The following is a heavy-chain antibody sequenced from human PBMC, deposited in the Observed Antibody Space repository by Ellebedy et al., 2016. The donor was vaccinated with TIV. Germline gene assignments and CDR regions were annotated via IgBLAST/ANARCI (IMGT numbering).Heavy chain of an antibody. CDR2: VYYSGST. D-gene: IGHD6-13*01. Sequence: SETLSLTXTVPGGSISSGDYYWGWIRQRTGRGLEWIWSVYYSGSTYYNPSLKSRLTISLDTSKNQFSLKLSSVPAADTAVYYCARDWENPNSSSWNDAFDIWGQGTMVTVSS. CDR3: ARDWENPNSSSWNDAFDI. V-gene: IGHV4-39*07. CDR1: GGSISSGDYY. J-gene: IGHJ3*02.